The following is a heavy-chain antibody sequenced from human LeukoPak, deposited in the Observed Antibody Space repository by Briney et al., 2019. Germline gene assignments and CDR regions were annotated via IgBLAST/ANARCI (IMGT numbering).Heavy chain of an antibody. CDR1: GFTFSTYW. D-gene: IGHD2-8*02. V-gene: IGHV3-74*01. CDR2: INTDGSST. CDR3: ATGRGTPLGF. Sequence: GGSLRLSCAASGFTFSTYWMHWVRQAPGKGLVWVSRINTDGSSTNYADSVKGRFTISRDNAKNTLYLQMNSLRAEDTAVYYCATGRGTPLGFWGQGTLVAVTS. J-gene: IGHJ4*02.